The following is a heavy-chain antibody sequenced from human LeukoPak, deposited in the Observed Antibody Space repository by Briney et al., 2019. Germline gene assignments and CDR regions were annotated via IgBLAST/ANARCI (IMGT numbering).Heavy chain of an antibody. J-gene: IGHJ6*03. V-gene: IGHV6-1*01. CDR3: ARAISPSSSLPYYYYMDV. CDR2: TYYRSKWYN. D-gene: IGHD6-6*01. CDR1: GDSVSTNSAA. Sequence: SQTLSLTCAISGDSVSTNSAAWNWIRQSPSRGLEWLGRTYYRSKWYNDYAVSVKSRISINSDTSKNQFSLQLNSVTPEDTAVYYCARAISPSSSLPYYYYMDVWGKGTTVTVSS.